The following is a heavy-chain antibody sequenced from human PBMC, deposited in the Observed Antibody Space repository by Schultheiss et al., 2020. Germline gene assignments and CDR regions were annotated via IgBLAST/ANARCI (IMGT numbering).Heavy chain of an antibody. CDR2: IYYSGST. V-gene: IGHV4-61*01. D-gene: IGHD5/OR15-5a*01. CDR3: ARDLSVSVGPNWFDP. Sequence: SETLSLTCTVSGGSVSSGSYYWSWIRQPPGKGLEWIGYIYYSGSTNYNPSLKSRVTMSVDTSKNQFSLKLSSVTAADTAVYYCARDLSVSVGPNWFDPWGQGTLVNVSS. J-gene: IGHJ5*02. CDR1: GGSVSSGSYY.